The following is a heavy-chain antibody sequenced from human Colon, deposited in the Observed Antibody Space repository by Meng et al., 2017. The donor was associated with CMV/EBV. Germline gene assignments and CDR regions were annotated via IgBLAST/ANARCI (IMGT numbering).Heavy chain of an antibody. V-gene: IGHV1-8*01. Sequence: ASVEVCCEASEYTFTRYDINWVRQAAGQGLEWMGWMNPLSGKTAYAQKFQGRVTMTRNTSINVAYMELSSLTSDDTALYYCARGLLLWGQGTLVTVSS. CDR3: ARGLLL. CDR1: EYTFTRYD. D-gene: IGHD3-10*01. J-gene: IGHJ4*02. CDR2: MNPLSGKT.